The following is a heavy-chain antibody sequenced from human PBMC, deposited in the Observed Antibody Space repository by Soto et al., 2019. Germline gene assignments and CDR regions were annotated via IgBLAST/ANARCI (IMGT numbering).Heavy chain of an antibody. D-gene: IGHD3-3*01. V-gene: IGHV1-8*01. J-gene: IGHJ6*02. CDR3: ARERKFDFWRKGLDV. Sequence: ASVKVSCKASGYTFTSYDINSVRQAPGQGLEWLGWMDPNSGSTGYAQNFQGRATMTRNISINTAHMELSSLRSEDTAVYYCARERKFDFWRKGLDVWGQGTTVTVSS. CDR2: MDPNSGST. CDR1: GYTFTSYD.